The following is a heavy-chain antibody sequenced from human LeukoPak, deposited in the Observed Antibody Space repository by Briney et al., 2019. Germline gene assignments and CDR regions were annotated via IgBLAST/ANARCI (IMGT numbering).Heavy chain of an antibody. V-gene: IGHV3-7*01. J-gene: IGHJ5*02. Sequence: GGSLRLSCAASGFTFSSYGMSWVRQAPGKGLEWVANIKQDGSEKYYVDSVKGRFTISRDNAKNSLYLQMNSLRAEDTAVYYCARDPRDGYNAPWFAWGQGTLVTVSS. D-gene: IGHD5-24*01. CDR2: IKQDGSEK. CDR1: GFTFSSYG. CDR3: ARDPRDGYNAPWFA.